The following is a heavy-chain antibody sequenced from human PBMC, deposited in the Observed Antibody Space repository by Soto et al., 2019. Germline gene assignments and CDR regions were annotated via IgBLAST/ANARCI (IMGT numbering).Heavy chain of an antibody. CDR1: GYTFNGYY. CDR2: INPNSGGT. Sequence: ASVQVSCKASGYTFNGYYMHWVRQAPGQGLEWVGWINPNSGGTNYAQKFQGWVTMTRDTSISTAYMELSRLRSNDTAVYYCARDWVAAAGKYGMDVWSQGTTVTV. J-gene: IGHJ6*02. CDR3: ARDWVAAAGKYGMDV. V-gene: IGHV1-2*04. D-gene: IGHD6-13*01.